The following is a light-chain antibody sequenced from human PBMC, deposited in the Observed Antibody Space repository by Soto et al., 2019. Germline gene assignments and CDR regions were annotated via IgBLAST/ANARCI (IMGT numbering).Light chain of an antibody. J-gene: IGKJ4*01. Sequence: EIVLTQSPGTLSLSPLEIATLSFRASQSISEFLAWYQQKPGQAPRLLIYDASNRATGTPARFSGSGSGTDFTLTISSLEAQDFALYYCQQRSKWPVTFGGGTKVDIK. CDR2: DAS. V-gene: IGKV3-11*01. CDR3: QQRSKWPVT. CDR1: QSISEF.